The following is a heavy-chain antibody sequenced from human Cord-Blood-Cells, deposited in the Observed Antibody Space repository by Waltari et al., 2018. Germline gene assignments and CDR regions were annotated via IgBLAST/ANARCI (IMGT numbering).Heavy chain of an antibody. CDR1: GFTFSSYG. CDR2: ISYDGSNK. Sequence: QVQLVESGGGVVQPGRSLRLSCAASGFTFSSYGMHWARQAPGKGLEWVAVISYDGSNKYYADPEKGRFTISRDNSKNTLYLQMNSLRAEDTAVYYCAKGSDIVATTDYYYYYGMDVWGQGTTVTVSS. V-gene: IGHV3-30*18. D-gene: IGHD5-12*01. J-gene: IGHJ6*02. CDR3: AKGSDIVATTDYYYYYGMDV.